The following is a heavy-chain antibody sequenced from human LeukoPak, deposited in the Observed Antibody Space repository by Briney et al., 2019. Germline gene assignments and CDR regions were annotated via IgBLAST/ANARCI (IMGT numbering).Heavy chain of an antibody. V-gene: IGHV3-21*06. CDR2: ISAIDNII. CDR3: ARGTSNFKTKTRVGGMDV. CDR1: EFVFSNFG. D-gene: IGHD3-16*01. Sequence: PGGSLRLSCSASEFVFSNFGMNWVRQTPEKGLEWVAFISAIDNIIFYSDSVQGRFIVSRDNDNNSLFLEMNSLKGDDTALYYCARGTSNFKTKTRVGGMDVWGQGTMVVVSS. J-gene: IGHJ6*02.